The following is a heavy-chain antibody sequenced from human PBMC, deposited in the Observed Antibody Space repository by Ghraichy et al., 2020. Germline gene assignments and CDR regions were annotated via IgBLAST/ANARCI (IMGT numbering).Heavy chain of an antibody. Sequence: SVKVSCKASGGTFSSYTISWVRQAPGQGLEWMGRIIPILGIANYAQKFQGRVTITADKSTSTAYMELSSLRSEDTAVYYCAAPDPGPAATYYYYGMDVWGQGTTVTVSS. CDR1: GGTFSSYT. D-gene: IGHD2-2*01. CDR2: IIPILGIA. CDR3: AAPDPGPAATYYYYGMDV. V-gene: IGHV1-69*02. J-gene: IGHJ6*02.